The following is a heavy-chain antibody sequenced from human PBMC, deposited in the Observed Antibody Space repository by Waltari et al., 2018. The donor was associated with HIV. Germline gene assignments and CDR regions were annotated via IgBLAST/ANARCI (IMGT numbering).Heavy chain of an antibody. Sequence: QVQLQESGPGLVKPSETLSLTCNVSGGSLSNKYWNWIRQPAGKRLEWIGRVHTAGNTNYNPSLKSRITMSLDTSKNQFSLKLNSMTAADTAMYYCARSVAASYWYFDLWGRGTLVTVSS. D-gene: IGHD6-19*01. CDR2: VHTAGNT. V-gene: IGHV4-4*07. CDR3: ARSVAASYWYFDL. J-gene: IGHJ2*01. CDR1: GGSLSNKY.